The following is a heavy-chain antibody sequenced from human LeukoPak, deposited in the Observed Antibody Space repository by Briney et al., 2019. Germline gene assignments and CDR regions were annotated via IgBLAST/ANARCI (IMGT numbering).Heavy chain of an antibody. V-gene: IGHV4-34*01. CDR2: INHSGST. CDR1: GGSFSGYY. J-gene: IGHJ5*02. D-gene: IGHD4-17*01. CDR3: ASFAGDYGFNWFDP. Sequence: SETLSLTCAVYGGSFSGYYWSWIRQPPGKGLEWIGEINHSGSTNYNPSLKSRVTLSVDTSKNQFSLKLNSVTAADTAVYYCASFAGDYGFNWFDPWGQGTLVTVSS.